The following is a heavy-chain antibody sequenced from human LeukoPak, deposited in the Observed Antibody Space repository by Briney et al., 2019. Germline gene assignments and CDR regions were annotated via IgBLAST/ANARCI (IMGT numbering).Heavy chain of an antibody. CDR2: ISYDGSIK. D-gene: IGHD2-2*01. J-gene: IGHJ4*02. CDR1: GFTFSSHA. CDR3: ARVPAAGHFDY. V-gene: IGHV3-30*01. Sequence: GGSLRLSCAASGFTFSSHAMHWVRQAPGKGLEWVAIISYDGSIKYYADSVKGRFTISRDNSRNTLYLQMNSLRGADTAVYFCARVPAAGHFDYWGQGTLVTVSS.